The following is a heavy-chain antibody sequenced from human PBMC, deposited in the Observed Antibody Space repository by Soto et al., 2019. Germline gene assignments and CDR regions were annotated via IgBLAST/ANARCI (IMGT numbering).Heavy chain of an antibody. CDR1: GGTFNDFV. V-gene: IGHV1-69*01. J-gene: IGHJ4*02. D-gene: IGHD4-17*01. Sequence: QVQPVQSGAEVKEPGSSVKVSCKASGGTFNDFVITWVRQAPGQGLEWMGGVIPMYDTRDYGQRFQGRVTITADESTSTVYMELSSLRSEDTAIYYCARVSYGDYGLNYWGQGTLLTVSS. CDR3: ARVSYGDYGLNY. CDR2: VIPMYDTR.